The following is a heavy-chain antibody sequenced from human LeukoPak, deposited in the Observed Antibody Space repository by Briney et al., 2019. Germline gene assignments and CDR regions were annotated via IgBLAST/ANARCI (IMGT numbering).Heavy chain of an antibody. CDR2: IYFSGST. CDR3: ARVKPPAYYYGMDV. CDR1: GGSLSSYY. V-gene: IGHV4-59*01. J-gene: IGHJ6*02. D-gene: IGHD1-14*01. Sequence: SETLSLTCTVSGGSLSSYYWSWIRQPPGMGLEWIGHIYFSGSTNYNASLQSRVTISVDTSKNQFSLNLKSVTAADTAVYYCARVKPPAYYYGMDVWGQGTTVIVSS.